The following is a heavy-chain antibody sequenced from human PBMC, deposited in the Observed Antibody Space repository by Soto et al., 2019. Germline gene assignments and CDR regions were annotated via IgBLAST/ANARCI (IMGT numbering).Heavy chain of an antibody. J-gene: IGHJ4*02. CDR1: GDSVSSNSAA. CDR2: TYYRSKWYN. Sequence: LLKQSQTLSLTCAISGDSVSSNSAAWNWIRQSPSRGLEWLGRTYYRSKWYNAYAVSVKSRMTINPDTSKNQFSLQLNSVTPEDTAVYYCAREHLRPGYSSSWYFDYWGQGTLVTVSS. D-gene: IGHD6-13*01. CDR3: AREHLRPGYSSSWYFDY. V-gene: IGHV6-1*01.